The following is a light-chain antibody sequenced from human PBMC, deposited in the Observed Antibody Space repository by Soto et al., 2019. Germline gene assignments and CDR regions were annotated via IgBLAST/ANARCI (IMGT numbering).Light chain of an antibody. CDR2: GSS. CDR3: QQCATSPWT. Sequence: EIVLTQSPASLSLSPGERDTLSCRASHSVPTTYLAWYQQKPGQAPRVLIYGSSSRATGIPDRFSGSGSGTDFTLTITRLEPEDFALYFCQQCATSPWTFGQGTKVEIK. J-gene: IGKJ1*01. V-gene: IGKV3-20*01. CDR1: HSVPTTY.